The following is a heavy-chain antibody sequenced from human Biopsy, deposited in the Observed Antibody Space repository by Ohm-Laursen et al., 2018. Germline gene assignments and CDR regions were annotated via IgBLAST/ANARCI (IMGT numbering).Heavy chain of an antibody. CDR3: GRGQTVAPGYYGIDV. V-gene: IGHV3-21*01. Sequence: SLRLSCAAPGFTFSPYSMNWVRQAPGQGLEWVSSISSSGSFIYFADSVKGRFTISRDNARNSLYLQMNSLRAEDTAVYYCGRGQTVAPGYYGIDVWGQGTTVTVSS. D-gene: IGHD4-17*01. J-gene: IGHJ6*02. CDR2: ISSSGSFI. CDR1: GFTFSPYS.